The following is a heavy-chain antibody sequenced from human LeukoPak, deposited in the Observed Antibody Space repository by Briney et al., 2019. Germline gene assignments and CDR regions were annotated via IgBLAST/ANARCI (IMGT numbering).Heavy chain of an antibody. Sequence: ASVKVSCKASGYTFTGYYMHWVRQAPGQGLEWMGWINPNSGGTNYAQKFQGRVTMTRDTSISTAYMELSRLRSADTAVYYCARDGISCRDEAFDIWGQGTMVTVSS. J-gene: IGHJ3*02. CDR1: GYTFTGYY. D-gene: IGHD1-14*01. CDR2: INPNSGGT. CDR3: ARDGISCRDEAFDI. V-gene: IGHV1-2*02.